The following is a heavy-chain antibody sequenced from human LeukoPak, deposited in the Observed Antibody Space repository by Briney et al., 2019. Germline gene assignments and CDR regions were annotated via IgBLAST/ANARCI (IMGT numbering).Heavy chain of an antibody. CDR2: IRYDGSNK. CDR3: AKAPLGRCTGAICYSFDY. CDR1: GFTFSSYG. Sequence: GGSLRLSCAASGFTFSSYGMHWVRQAPGKGLEWVAFIRYDGSNKYYADSVKGRFTISRDNPKNTLYLQMNSLRAEDAAVYYCAKAPLGRCTGAICYSFDYWGQGTLVTVSS. D-gene: IGHD2-8*02. J-gene: IGHJ4*02. V-gene: IGHV3-30*02.